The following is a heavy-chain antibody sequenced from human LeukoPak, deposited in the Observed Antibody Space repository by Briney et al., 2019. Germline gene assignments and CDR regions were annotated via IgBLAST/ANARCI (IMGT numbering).Heavy chain of an antibody. Sequence: GFLRLSCAASGFTLSAYYMAWVRQAPGKGLEFVSGSSGTGFSTHYADSVKGRFTISRDESKNILYLQMDSLRAEDTALYYCARDGYNWIPFDAWGQGTPVTVSS. CDR2: SSGTGFST. CDR1: GFTLSAYY. D-gene: IGHD1-20*01. J-gene: IGHJ4*02. CDR3: ARDGYNWIPFDA. V-gene: IGHV3-23*01.